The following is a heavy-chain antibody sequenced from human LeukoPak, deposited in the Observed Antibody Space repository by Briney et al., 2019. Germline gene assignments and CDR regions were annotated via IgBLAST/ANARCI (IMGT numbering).Heavy chain of an antibody. V-gene: IGHV1-8*01. Sequence: GASVKVSCKASGYTFTSYDINWVRQATGQGLEWMGWMNPNSGNTGYAQKFQGRVTMTRNTSISTAYMELSSLRSEDTAVYYCATSGLFYYYMDVWGKGTTVTISS. CDR3: ATSGLFYYYMDV. CDR1: GYTFTSYD. J-gene: IGHJ6*03. CDR2: MNPNSGNT.